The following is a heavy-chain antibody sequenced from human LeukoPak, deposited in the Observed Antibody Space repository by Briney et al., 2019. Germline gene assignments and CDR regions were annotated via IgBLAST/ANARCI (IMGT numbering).Heavy chain of an antibody. D-gene: IGHD3-10*01. J-gene: IGHJ6*03. V-gene: IGHV5-51*01. Sequence: GESLKISCKGSGYSFTSYWIGGVRQMPGKGLEGMGMIYPGDSDTRYSPSFQGQVTISADKSTSTAYLQWSSLKASDTAMYYCARHASMVRGANYYYYMDVWGKGTTVTVSS. CDR1: GYSFTSYW. CDR2: IYPGDSDT. CDR3: ARHASMVRGANYYYYMDV.